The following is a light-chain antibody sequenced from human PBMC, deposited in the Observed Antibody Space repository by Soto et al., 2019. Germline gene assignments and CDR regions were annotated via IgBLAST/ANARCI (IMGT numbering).Light chain of an antibody. CDR3: AAWDDSLNGIYV. J-gene: IGLJ1*01. Sequence: QSVLTQPPSVSAAPGQKVTVSCSGSRSNIGNNYVSWYQHLPGTAPKLLIYDNDKRPSGIPDRFSASKSGTSATLGITGLQTGDEADYYCAAWDDSLNGIYVFGTGTKVTVL. CDR1: RSNIGNNY. CDR2: DND. V-gene: IGLV1-51*01.